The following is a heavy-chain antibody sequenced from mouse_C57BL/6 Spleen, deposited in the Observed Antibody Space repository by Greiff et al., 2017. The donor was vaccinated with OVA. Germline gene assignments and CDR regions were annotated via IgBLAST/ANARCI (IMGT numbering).Heavy chain of an antibody. Sequence: EVQLVESGGGLVQPKGSLKLSCAASGFTFNTYAMHWVRQAPGQGLEWVARIRSKSSNSATYYADSVKDRFTISRDDSQSMLYLQMNNLKTEDTAMDDCVRVAGTGNPWFAYWGQGTLVTVSA. V-gene: IGHV10-3*01. D-gene: IGHD4-1*01. CDR2: IRSKSSNSAT. CDR3: VRVAGTGNPWFAY. CDR1: GFTFNTYA. J-gene: IGHJ3*01.